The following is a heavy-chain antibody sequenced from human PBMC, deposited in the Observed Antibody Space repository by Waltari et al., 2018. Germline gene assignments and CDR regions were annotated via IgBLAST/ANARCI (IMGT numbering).Heavy chain of an antibody. CDR1: GFTFSTHW. D-gene: IGHD1-26*01. V-gene: IGHV3-7*01. Sequence: EVQLVESGGGLVQPGGSLRLSCAASGFTFSTHWMTWVRQAPGKGLEWVANIKQEGSAKYYVDSVKGRFTISRDNARNSLFLQMDSLRAEDTAVYYCARLAVWVAQEDFWGQGTLVTVSS. CDR3: ARLAVWVAQEDF. J-gene: IGHJ4*02. CDR2: IKQEGSAK.